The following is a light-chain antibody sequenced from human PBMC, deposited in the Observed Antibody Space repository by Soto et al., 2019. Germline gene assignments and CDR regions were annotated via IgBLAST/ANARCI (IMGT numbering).Light chain of an antibody. J-gene: IGKJ1*01. CDR3: QHSNSYSGA. CDR1: QTISSW. CDR2: NAS. V-gene: IGKV1-5*03. Sequence: DIQISQAPSALSVSEEDRVTITCRASQTISSWLAWYQQKPGKAPKLLIYNASTLKSGVPSRFSGSGSGTEFTLTIISLQPDDFATYYCQHSNSYSGAFGQESRMDI.